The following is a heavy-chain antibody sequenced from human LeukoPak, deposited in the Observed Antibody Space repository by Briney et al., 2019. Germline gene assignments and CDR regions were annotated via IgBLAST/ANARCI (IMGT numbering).Heavy chain of an antibody. CDR3: ARGLAAFDI. J-gene: IGHJ3*02. CDR2: ISSSGSTI. Sequence: GGSLRLSCAASGFTFSSYEMNWVRQAPGKGLEWVSYISSSGSTIYYADSVKGRFTISRDNAKNSPYLQMNSLRAEDTAVYYCARGLAAFDIWGQGTMVTVSS. V-gene: IGHV3-48*03. CDR1: GFTFSSYE. D-gene: IGHD3-16*01.